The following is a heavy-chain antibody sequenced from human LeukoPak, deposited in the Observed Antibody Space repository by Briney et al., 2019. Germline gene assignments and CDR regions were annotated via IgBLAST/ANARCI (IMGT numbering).Heavy chain of an antibody. D-gene: IGHD2-2*01. Sequence: SETLSLTCAVYGWSFNDYYWNWVRQPPGKGLEWVGEINARGDTNYNPSLKSRVTISVDTSKKQFSLRLTSMIAADTALYYCARGQVPAARGYNWFDPWGQGTLVTVSS. J-gene: IGHJ5*02. V-gene: IGHV4-34*01. CDR3: ARGQVPAARGYNWFDP. CDR2: INARGDT. CDR1: GWSFNDYY.